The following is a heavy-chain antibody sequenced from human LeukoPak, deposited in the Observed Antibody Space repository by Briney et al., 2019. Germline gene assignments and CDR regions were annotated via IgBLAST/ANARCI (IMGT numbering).Heavy chain of an antibody. Sequence: SGPTLVKPTQTLTLTCTFSGFSLSTSGVGVGWIRQPPGKALEWLALIYWNDDKRYSPSLKSRLTITKDTSKNQVVLTMTNMDPVDTATYYCAHRRGYSYGLYFDYWGQGTLVTVSS. V-gene: IGHV2-5*01. CDR2: IYWNDDK. CDR3: AHRRGYSYGLYFDY. CDR1: GFSLSTSGVG. D-gene: IGHD5-18*01. J-gene: IGHJ4*02.